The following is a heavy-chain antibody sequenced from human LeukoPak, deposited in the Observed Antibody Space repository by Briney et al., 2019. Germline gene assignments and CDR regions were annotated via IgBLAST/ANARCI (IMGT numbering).Heavy chain of an antibody. CDR1: GGTFSSYA. V-gene: IGHV1-69*05. J-gene: IGHJ4*02. Sequence: ASVKVSCKASGGTFSSYAISWVRQAPGRGLEWMGRIIPIFGTANYAQKFQGRVTITTDESTSTAYMELSRLRSEDTAVYYCARGEKATKGPPDYWGQGTLVTVSS. CDR3: ARGEKATKGPPDY. D-gene: IGHD5-24*01. CDR2: IIPIFGTA.